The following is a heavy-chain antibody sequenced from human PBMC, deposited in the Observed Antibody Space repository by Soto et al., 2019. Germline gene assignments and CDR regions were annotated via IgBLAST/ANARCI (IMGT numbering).Heavy chain of an antibody. CDR2: INHSGST. CDR3: ARGRRWYSSSWTLPSAFDI. D-gene: IGHD6-13*01. CDR1: GGSFSGYY. V-gene: IGHV4-34*01. J-gene: IGHJ3*02. Sequence: SETLSLTCAVYGGSFSGYYWSWIRQPPGKGLEWIGEINHSGSTNYNPSLKSRVTISVDTSKNQFSLKLSSVTAANTAVYYCARGRRWYSSSWTLPSAFDIWGQVTMVTVS.